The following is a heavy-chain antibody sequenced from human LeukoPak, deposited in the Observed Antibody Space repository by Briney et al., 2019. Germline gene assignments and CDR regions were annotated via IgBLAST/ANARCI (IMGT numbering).Heavy chain of an antibody. CDR3: ARGPLSRAFDI. CDR1: GYTFTSYA. CDR2: INAGNGNT. D-gene: IGHD3-16*02. Sequence: GASVKVSCKASGYTFTSYAMHWVRQAPGQRLEWMGWINAGNGNTKYSQKFQGRVTITADESTSTAYMELSSLRSEDTAVYYCARGPLSRAFDIWGQGTMVTVSS. J-gene: IGHJ3*02. V-gene: IGHV1-3*01.